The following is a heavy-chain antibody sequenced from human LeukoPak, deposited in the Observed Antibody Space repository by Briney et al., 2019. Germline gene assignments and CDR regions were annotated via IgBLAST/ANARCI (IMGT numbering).Heavy chain of an antibody. Sequence: PGGSLRLSCAASGFTFSSYAMSWVRQAPGKGLEWVSAISGSGGSTYYADSVKGRFTISRDNSKNTLYLQMNSLRAEDTAVYYCTKYSSSWYKGYFDYWGQGTLVTVSS. CDR3: TKYSSSWYKGYFDY. CDR2: ISGSGGST. V-gene: IGHV3-23*01. D-gene: IGHD6-13*01. J-gene: IGHJ4*02. CDR1: GFTFSSYA.